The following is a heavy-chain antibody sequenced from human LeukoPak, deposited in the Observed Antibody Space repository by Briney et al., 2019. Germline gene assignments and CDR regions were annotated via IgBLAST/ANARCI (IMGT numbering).Heavy chain of an antibody. CDR3: AKETSAGTTFDY. CDR1: GFTFSSYA. CDR2: ISGSGGTT. D-gene: IGHD6-19*01. V-gene: IGHV3-23*01. J-gene: IGHJ4*02. Sequence: GGSLRLSCAASGFTFSSYAMSWVRQAPGKGLEWVSVISGSGGTTYYADSVKGRFTISRDNSKNTLYLQMNSLRAEDTAVYYCAKETSAGTTFDYWGQGTLVTVSS.